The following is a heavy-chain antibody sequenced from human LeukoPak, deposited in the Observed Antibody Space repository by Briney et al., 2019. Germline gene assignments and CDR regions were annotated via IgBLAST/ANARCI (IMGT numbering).Heavy chain of an antibody. CDR2: IYYSGST. D-gene: IGHD1-26*01. CDR3: AREKIVGATGPNWFDP. V-gene: IGHV4-59*12. J-gene: IGHJ5*02. Sequence: SETLSLTCTVSGGSISSYYWSWIRQPPGKGLEWIGYIYYSGSTNYNPSLKSRVTISVDTSKNQFSLKLSSVTAADTAVYYCAREKIVGATGPNWFDPWGQGTLVTVSS. CDR1: GGSISSYY.